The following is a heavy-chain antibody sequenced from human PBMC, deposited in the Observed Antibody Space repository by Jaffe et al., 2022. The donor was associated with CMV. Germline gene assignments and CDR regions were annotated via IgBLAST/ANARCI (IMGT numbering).Heavy chain of an antibody. CDR3: ARGGYCSSTSCYLAWFDP. V-gene: IGHV3-74*01. CDR1: GFTFSSYW. D-gene: IGHD2-2*01. Sequence: EVQLVESGGGLVQPGGSLRLSCAASGFTFSSYWMHWVRQAPGKGLVWVSRINSDGSSTSYADSVKGRFTISRDNAKNTLYLQMNSLRAEDTAVYYCARGGYCSSTSCYLAWFDPWGQGTLVTVSS. J-gene: IGHJ5*02. CDR2: INSDGSST.